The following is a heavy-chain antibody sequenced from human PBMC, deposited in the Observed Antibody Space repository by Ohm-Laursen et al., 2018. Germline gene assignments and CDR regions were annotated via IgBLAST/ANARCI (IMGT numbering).Heavy chain of an antibody. D-gene: IGHD6-19*01. CDR2: IYYSGST. CDR3: ARGFSGWWGRIDY. J-gene: IGHJ4*02. Sequence: SETLSLTCSVSGGSISSYYWSWIQQPPGKGLEWIGYIYYSGSTNYNPSLKSRVTISVDTSKNQFSLKLSSVTAADTAVYYCARGFSGWWGRIDYWGQGILVTVSS. V-gene: IGHV4-59*12. CDR1: GGSISSYY.